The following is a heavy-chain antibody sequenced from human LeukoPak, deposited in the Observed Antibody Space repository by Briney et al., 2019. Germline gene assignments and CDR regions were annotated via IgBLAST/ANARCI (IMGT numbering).Heavy chain of an antibody. J-gene: IGHJ4*02. V-gene: IGHV3-48*01. CDR2: ISSSSSTI. D-gene: IGHD3-3*01. CDR3: VTDYDFWSGYVRDSDY. CDR1: GFTFSSYS. Sequence: QPGGSLRLSCAASGFTFSSYSMNWVRQAPGKGLEWVSYISSSSSTIYYADSVKGRFTISRDNAKNSLYLQMNSLRAEDTAVYYCVTDYDFWSGYVRDSDYWGQGTLVTVSS.